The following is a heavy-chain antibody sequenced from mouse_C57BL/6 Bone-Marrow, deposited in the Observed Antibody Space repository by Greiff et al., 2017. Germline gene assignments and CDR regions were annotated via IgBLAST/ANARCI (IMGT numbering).Heavy chain of an antibody. Sequence: VQLQQSGPVLVKPGASVKMSCKASGYTFTDYYMNWVKQSHGKSLEWIGVINPYNGGTSYNQKFKGKATLTVDKSSSTAYMELNSLTSEDSAVYYCARGAITTVVATDFDVWGTGTTVTVSS. J-gene: IGHJ1*03. CDR2: INPYNGGT. D-gene: IGHD1-1*01. CDR1: GYTFTDYY. CDR3: ARGAITTVVATDFDV. V-gene: IGHV1-19*01.